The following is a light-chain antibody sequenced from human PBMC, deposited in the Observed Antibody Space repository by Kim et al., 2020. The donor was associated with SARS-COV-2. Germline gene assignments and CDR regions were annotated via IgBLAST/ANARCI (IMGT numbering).Light chain of an antibody. V-gene: IGLV4-69*01. J-gene: IGLJ2*01. CDR2: LGSDGRQ. CDR3: QTWGTGSGVV. Sequence: VKLTCTLSSGHTEYAIAWHQQQPEKGPRYLMKLGSDGRQSRGDGIPDRFSGSSAGAERYLTISSLQSEDEADYYCQTWGTGSGVVFGGGTQLTVL. CDR1: SGHTEYA.